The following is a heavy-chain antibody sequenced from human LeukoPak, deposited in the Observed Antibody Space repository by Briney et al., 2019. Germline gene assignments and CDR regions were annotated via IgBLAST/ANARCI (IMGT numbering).Heavy chain of an antibody. CDR2: ISYDGSNK. CDR3: ARTYYYDSSGYYYDDY. Sequence: GGSPRLSCAASGFTFSSYAMHWVRQAPGKGLEWVAVISYDGSNKYYADSVKGRFTISRDNSKNTLYLQMNSLRAEDTAVYYCARTYYYDSSGYYYDDYWGQGTLVTVSS. J-gene: IGHJ4*02. V-gene: IGHV3-30-3*01. CDR1: GFTFSSYA. D-gene: IGHD3-22*01.